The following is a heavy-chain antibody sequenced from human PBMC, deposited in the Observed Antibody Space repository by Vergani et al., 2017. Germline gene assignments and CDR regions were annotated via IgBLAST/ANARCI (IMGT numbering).Heavy chain of an antibody. V-gene: IGHV3-21*02. J-gene: IGHJ4*02. CDR2: ISSGGGEI. Sequence: EVQLLESGGGLVQPGGSRRLSCAGSGFTFDTYTMAYVRQAPGKGLEWVATISSGGGEIFYADSVKGRFTISRDNSKSTLYLQMNSLRTEDTAVCYCARRSCGTPGCQIGYFREWGQGTLVTVSS. CDR3: ARRSCGTPGCQIGYFRE. CDR1: GFTFDTYT. D-gene: IGHD1-1*01.